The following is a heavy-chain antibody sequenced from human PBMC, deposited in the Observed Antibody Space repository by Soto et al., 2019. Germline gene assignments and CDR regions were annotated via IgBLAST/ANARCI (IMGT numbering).Heavy chain of an antibody. CDR1: GFTVSSNY. Sequence: GGSLRLSCAASGFTVSSNYMSWVRQAPGKGLEWVSVIYSGGSTYYADSVKGRFTISRDNSKNTLYPQMNSLRAEDTAVYYCARTYQLLGAPTWFDPWGQGTLVTVSS. D-gene: IGHD2-2*01. CDR3: ARTYQLLGAPTWFDP. CDR2: IYSGGST. J-gene: IGHJ5*02. V-gene: IGHV3-53*01.